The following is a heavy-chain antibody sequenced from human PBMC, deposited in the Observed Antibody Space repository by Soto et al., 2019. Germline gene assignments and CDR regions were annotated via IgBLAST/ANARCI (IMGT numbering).Heavy chain of an antibody. J-gene: IGHJ6*02. CDR3: ARDPLEPPYYYYGMDV. Sequence: GGSLRLSCAASGFTFSSYGMHWVRQAPGKGLEWVAVIWYDGSNKYYADSVKGRFTISRDNSKNTLYLQMNSLRAEDRAVYYCARDPLEPPYYYYGMDVWGQGTTVTVSS. D-gene: IGHD1-1*01. CDR2: IWYDGSNK. V-gene: IGHV3-33*01. CDR1: GFTFSSYG.